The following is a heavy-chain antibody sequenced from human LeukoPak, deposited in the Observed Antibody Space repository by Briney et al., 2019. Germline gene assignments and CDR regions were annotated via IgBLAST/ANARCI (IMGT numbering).Heavy chain of an antibody. J-gene: IGHJ3*02. Sequence: ASVKVSCKASGYTFTGYYMHWVRQAPGQGLEWMGWINPNSGGTNYAQRFQGRVTMTRDTSISTAYMELSRLRSDDTAVYYCASGIKSILVGAHDAFDIWGQGTMVTVSS. CDR3: ASGIKSILVGAHDAFDI. CDR1: GYTFTGYY. CDR2: INPNSGGT. V-gene: IGHV1-2*02. D-gene: IGHD1-26*01.